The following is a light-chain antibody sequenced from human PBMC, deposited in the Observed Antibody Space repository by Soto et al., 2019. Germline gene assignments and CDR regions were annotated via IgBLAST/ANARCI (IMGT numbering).Light chain of an antibody. V-gene: IGKV1-33*01. Sequence: DIQMTQSPSSLSASVGDRVNITCQANKDIKNYLNWYQQRPGKAPKLLIYAASILETGVPSRFSGSGSGTYFTFTISSLQPEHVATYYCQHYDDLPWAFGQGTKVAIK. CDR3: QHYDDLPWA. J-gene: IGKJ1*01. CDR1: KDIKNY. CDR2: AAS.